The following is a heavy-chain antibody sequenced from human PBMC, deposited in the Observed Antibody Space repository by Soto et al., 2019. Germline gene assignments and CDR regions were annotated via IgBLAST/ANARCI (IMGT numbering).Heavy chain of an antibody. Sequence: SETLSLTCAIYGGSFSGYYWNWIRQPPGRGLEWIGEINHSGSTKYNPSLKSRVTISVDTSKNQFSLKLSSVTAADTAVYYCARGNYAIVVDYWGQGTLVTVSS. D-gene: IGHD3-22*01. CDR1: GGSFSGYY. CDR3: ARGNYAIVVDY. V-gene: IGHV4-34*01. J-gene: IGHJ4*02. CDR2: INHSGST.